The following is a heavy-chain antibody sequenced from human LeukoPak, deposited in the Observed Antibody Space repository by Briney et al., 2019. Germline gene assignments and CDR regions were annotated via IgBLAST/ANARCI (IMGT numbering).Heavy chain of an antibody. D-gene: IGHD3-9*01. V-gene: IGHV3-30*18. CDR3: AKLTKENWYDP. J-gene: IGHJ5*02. CDR1: GFTFSSYG. Sequence: PGRSLRLSCAASGFTFSSYGMHWVRQAPGKGLEWVAVISYDGSNKYYADSVKGRFTISSDNSKSTLYLQMNSMRAEDTAVYYCAKLTKENWYDPWGQGTLVNVSS. CDR2: ISYDGSNK.